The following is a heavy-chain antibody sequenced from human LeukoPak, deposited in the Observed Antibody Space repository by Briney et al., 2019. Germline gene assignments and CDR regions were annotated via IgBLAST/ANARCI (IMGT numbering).Heavy chain of an antibody. CDR1: GFTFTSYA. CDR3: AKDMSSGYYSFDY. J-gene: IGHJ4*02. Sequence: QPGGSLRLSCAASGFTFTSYAMSWVRQAPGKGLEWVSAISGSGASTYYADSVKGRFTISRDNSKNTLYLQMNSLRAEDTAIYYCAKDMSSGYYSFDYWGQGTLVTVSS. CDR2: ISGSGAST. V-gene: IGHV3-23*01. D-gene: IGHD3-22*01.